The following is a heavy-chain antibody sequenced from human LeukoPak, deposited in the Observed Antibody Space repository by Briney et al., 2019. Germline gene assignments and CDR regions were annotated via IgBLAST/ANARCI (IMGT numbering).Heavy chain of an antibody. D-gene: IGHD3-22*01. CDR2: INPNSGGT. V-gene: IGHV1-2*06. CDR1: GYTFTGYY. CDR3: ARFDSSGYYLDY. Sequence: ASVKVSCKASGYTFTGYYMHWVRQAPGQGLEWMGRINPNSGGTNYAQKFQGRVTMTRDTPISTAYMELSRLRSDDTAVYYCARFDSSGYYLDYWGQGTLVTVSS. J-gene: IGHJ4*02.